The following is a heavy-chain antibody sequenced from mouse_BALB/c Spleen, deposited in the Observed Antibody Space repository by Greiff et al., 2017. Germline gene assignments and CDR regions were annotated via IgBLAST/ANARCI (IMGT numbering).Heavy chain of an antibody. V-gene: IGHV1-4*01. Sequence: VQLQESGAELARPGASVKMSCKASGYTFTSYTMHWVKQRPGQGLEWIGYINPSSGYTNYNQKFKDKATLTADKSSSTAYMQLSSLTSEDSAVYYCARSWYGYDGAWFAYWGQGTLVTVAA. CDR2: INPSSGYT. D-gene: IGHD2-2*01. CDR1: GYTFTSYT. J-gene: IGHJ3*01. CDR3: ARSWYGYDGAWFAY.